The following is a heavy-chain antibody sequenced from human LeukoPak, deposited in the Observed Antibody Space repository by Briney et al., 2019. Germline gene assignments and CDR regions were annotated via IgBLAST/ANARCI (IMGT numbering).Heavy chain of an antibody. Sequence: ASVKVSCKASGYTFTGYYMHWVRQPPGQGLEWMGWINPNSGGTNYAQKFQGRVTMTRDTSISTAYMELSRLRSDDTAVYYCARDLLRAIAAAGREYFGYWGQGTLVTVSS. CDR3: ARDLLRAIAAAGREYFGY. J-gene: IGHJ4*02. CDR1: GYTFTGYY. V-gene: IGHV1-2*02. D-gene: IGHD6-13*01. CDR2: INPNSGGT.